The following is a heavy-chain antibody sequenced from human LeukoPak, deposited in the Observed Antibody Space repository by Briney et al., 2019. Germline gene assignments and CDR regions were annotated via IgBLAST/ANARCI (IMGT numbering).Heavy chain of an antibody. V-gene: IGHV4-31*03. CDR1: GGSISSDPYY. CDR3: ARGGFGEFPYYFDS. CDR2: VYYSGST. J-gene: IGHJ4*02. D-gene: IGHD3-10*01. Sequence: PSETLSLTCTVSGGSISSDPYYWIWIRQHPEKGLEWMGYVYYSGSTYYNPSLKSRLSMSIDTSKNQFSLKMRSVTAADTAVYFCARGGFGEFPYYFDSWGQGTLVTVSS.